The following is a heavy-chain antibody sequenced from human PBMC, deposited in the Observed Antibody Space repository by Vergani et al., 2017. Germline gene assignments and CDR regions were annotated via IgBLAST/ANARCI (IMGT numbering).Heavy chain of an antibody. D-gene: IGHD3-22*01. Sequence: QVPLVQSGAEVKKPGASVKVSCKASGYTFTSYYMHWVRQAPGQGLEWMGIINPSGGSTSYAQKFQGRVTMTRDTSTSTVYMELSSLRSEDTAVYYCARDKRRLYYYDSSGPEYYFDYWGQGTLVTVSS. CDR2: INPSGGST. CDR1: GYTFTSYY. V-gene: IGHV1-46*01. J-gene: IGHJ4*02. CDR3: ARDKRRLYYYDSSGPEYYFDY.